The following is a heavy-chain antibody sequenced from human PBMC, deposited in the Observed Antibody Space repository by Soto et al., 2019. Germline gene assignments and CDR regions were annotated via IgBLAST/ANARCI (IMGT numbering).Heavy chain of an antibody. CDR3: ARGFGGVSLDYFDF. CDR2: IYYSGST. D-gene: IGHD3-16*01. Sequence: SETLSLTCTVSGGSISSGGYYWTWIRQHPGKGLEWIGYIYYSGSTYYNPSLKRRATLSVDTSKNRFSLKLNSVTAADTAVYYCARGFGGVSLDYFDFWGQGTQVTVSS. J-gene: IGHJ4*02. V-gene: IGHV4-31*03. CDR1: GGSISSGGYY.